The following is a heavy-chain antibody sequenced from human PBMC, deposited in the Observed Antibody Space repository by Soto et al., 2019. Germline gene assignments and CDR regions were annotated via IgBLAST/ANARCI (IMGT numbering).Heavy chain of an antibody. Sequence: GGSLRLSCAASGFTFSSYAMSWVRQAPGKGLEWVSAISGSGGSTYYADSVKGRFTISRDNSKNTLYLQMNSLRAEDTAVYYCAKDKASWEGYGDYFNWFDPWGQGTLVTVSS. CDR2: ISGSGGST. CDR1: GFTFSSYA. V-gene: IGHV3-23*01. D-gene: IGHD4-17*01. J-gene: IGHJ5*02. CDR3: AKDKASWEGYGDYFNWFDP.